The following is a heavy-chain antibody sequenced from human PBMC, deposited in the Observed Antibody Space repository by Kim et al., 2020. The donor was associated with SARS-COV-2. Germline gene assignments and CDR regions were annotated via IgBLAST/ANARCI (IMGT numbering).Heavy chain of an antibody. D-gene: IGHD6-13*01. Sequence: GASLKISCKGSGYSFTSYWISWVRQMPGKGLEWMGRIDPSDSYTNYSPSFQGHVTISADKSISTAYLQWSSLKASDTAMYYCARLSSSWYRPSYFDYWGQGTLVTVSS. V-gene: IGHV5-10-1*01. CDR3: ARLSSSWYRPSYFDY. CDR2: IDPSDSYT. CDR1: GYSFTSYW. J-gene: IGHJ4*02.